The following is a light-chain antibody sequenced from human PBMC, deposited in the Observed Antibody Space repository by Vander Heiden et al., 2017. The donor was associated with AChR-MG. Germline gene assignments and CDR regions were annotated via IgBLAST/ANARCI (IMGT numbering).Light chain of an antibody. J-gene: IGLJ3*02. CDR3: SSQAGSDKCV. CDR1: SSDVGGHNY. CDR2: EVN. V-gene: IGLV2-8*01. Sequence: QSALTQPPSASGSPGQSVTISCTGTSSDVGGHNYVSWYQQHPGKAPKLMIFEVNKRPSGVPDRFSGSKSGNTGSLTVSGLQAEDEADYYCSSQAGSDKCVFGGGTRLTVL.